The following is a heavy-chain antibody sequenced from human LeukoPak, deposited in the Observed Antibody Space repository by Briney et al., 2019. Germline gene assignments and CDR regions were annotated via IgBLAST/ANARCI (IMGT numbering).Heavy chain of an antibody. J-gene: IGHJ6*02. V-gene: IGHV1-8*01. Sequence: ASVKVSCKASGYTFTTYDINWVRQATGQGLEWMGWMNPNSGNTGFAQTFQGRVTMTRDTSISTAYMELSSLRSEDTAVYYCAKRGDHSNYGMDVWGQGTTVTASS. D-gene: IGHD2-21*02. CDR1: GYTFTTYD. CDR3: AKRGDHSNYGMDV. CDR2: MNPNSGNT.